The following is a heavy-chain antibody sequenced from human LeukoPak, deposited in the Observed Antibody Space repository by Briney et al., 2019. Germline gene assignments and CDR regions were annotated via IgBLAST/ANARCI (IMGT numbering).Heavy chain of an antibody. CDR2: INPNSGDT. CDR3: ARDIGSGSYY. V-gene: IGHV1-2*02. Sequence: ASVKLSCKASGSTFTGYYIHWVRQAPGPGLEGMGLINPNSGDTNYAQKFQGTVTMTRDTSSNTAYMELSRLRSDDTAVYYCARDIGSGSYYWGQGTLVTVSS. CDR1: GSTFTGYY. J-gene: IGHJ4*02. D-gene: IGHD3-10*01.